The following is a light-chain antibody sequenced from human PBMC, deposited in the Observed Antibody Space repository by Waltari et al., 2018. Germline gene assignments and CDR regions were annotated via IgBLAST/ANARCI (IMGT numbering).Light chain of an antibody. CDR2: RDI. Sequence: SYELTQPPSVSVSPGQTARISCSGDAFPNRYGYWYQHLPGQAPVLVMYRDIVRPSGIPERFSGSTSGTTVTLTISGVQAEDEADYYCQSADSSGSYVVFGGGTKLTVL. CDR1: AFPNRY. CDR3: QSADSSGSYVV. J-gene: IGLJ3*02. V-gene: IGLV3-25*03.